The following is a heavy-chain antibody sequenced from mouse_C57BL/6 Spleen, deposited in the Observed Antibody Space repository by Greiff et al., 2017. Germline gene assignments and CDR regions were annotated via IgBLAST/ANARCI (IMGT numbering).Heavy chain of an antibody. J-gene: IGHJ3*01. Sequence: QVQLKESGAELVRPGTSVKVSCKASGYAFTNYLIEWVKQRPGQGLEWIGVINPGSGGTNYNEKFKGKETLTADKSSSTAYMQLSSLTSEDSAVYFCARGDYSNYRFAYWGQGTLVTVSA. V-gene: IGHV1-54*01. CDR3: ARGDYSNYRFAY. CDR2: INPGSGGT. D-gene: IGHD2-5*01. CDR1: GYAFTNYL.